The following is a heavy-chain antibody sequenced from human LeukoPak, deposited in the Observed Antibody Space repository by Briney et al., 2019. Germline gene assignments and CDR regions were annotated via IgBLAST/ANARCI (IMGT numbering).Heavy chain of an antibody. Sequence: GGSLRLSCAASGFTFSSYWMSWVRQAPGKGLEWVANIKQDGSEKYYVDSVKGRFTISRDNAKNSLYLQMNSLRAEDTAVYYCARTSCSGGGCYGSFDIWGQGTMVTVSS. J-gene: IGHJ3*02. CDR2: IKQDGSEK. CDR3: ARTSCSGGGCYGSFDI. CDR1: GFTFSSYW. V-gene: IGHV3-7*01. D-gene: IGHD2-15*01.